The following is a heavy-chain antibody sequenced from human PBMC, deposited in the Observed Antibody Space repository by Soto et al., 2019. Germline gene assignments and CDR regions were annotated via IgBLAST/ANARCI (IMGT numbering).Heavy chain of an antibody. CDR3: ARDKGISVVGFFRKDPYFGLDV. J-gene: IGHJ6*02. CDR2: VYHDGTN. V-gene: IGHV4-39*02. CDR1: GASIDDRGHH. D-gene: IGHD6-19*01. Sequence: QLKESGPGQVSPSETLSLTCSVSGASIDDRGHHWSWLRRSQGRGLEWLGSVYHDGTNYYNPSLKTRVSVSVDTAKNQFSLKLASVTAADTAVYFCARDKGISVVGFFRKDPYFGLDVWGPGTTVTVSS.